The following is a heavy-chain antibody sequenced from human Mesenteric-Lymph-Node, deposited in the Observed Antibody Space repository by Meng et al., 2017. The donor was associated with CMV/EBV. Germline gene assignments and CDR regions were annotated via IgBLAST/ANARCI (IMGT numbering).Heavy chain of an antibody. V-gene: IGHV3-23*01. CDR2: ISGSGGST. J-gene: IGHJ3*02. D-gene: IGHD3-10*01. Sequence: GESLKISCAASGFTFSSYAMSWVRQAPGKGLEWVSAISGSGGSTYYADFVKGRFAISRDNAKNSLYLQMNSLRAEDTALYHCARAIDSYLLRAFDIWGQGTMVTVSS. CDR1: GFTFSSYA. CDR3: ARAIDSYLLRAFDI.